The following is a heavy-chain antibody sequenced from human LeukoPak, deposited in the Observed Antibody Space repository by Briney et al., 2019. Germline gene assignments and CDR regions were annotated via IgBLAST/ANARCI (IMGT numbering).Heavy chain of an antibody. Sequence: GGSLRLSYVGSGFTFSSYSMNWVRQAPGKGLEWVSYISGTSNTIYYDDSVKGRFTVSRDNAKNSLYLQMNSLRAEDTAIYYCARDLGSYSSGWYMGFDYWGQGTLVTVSS. J-gene: IGHJ4*02. CDR1: GFTFSSYS. CDR2: ISGTSNTI. V-gene: IGHV3-48*01. D-gene: IGHD6-19*01. CDR3: ARDLGSYSSGWYMGFDY.